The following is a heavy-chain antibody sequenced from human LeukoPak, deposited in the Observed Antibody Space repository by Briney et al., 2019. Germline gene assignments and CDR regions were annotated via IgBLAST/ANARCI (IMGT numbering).Heavy chain of an antibody. CDR3: ARSAVVAANNWFDP. J-gene: IGHJ5*02. V-gene: IGHV4-59*01. CDR1: GRSISSYY. CDR2: IYYSGST. D-gene: IGHD2-15*01. Sequence: SETLSLTCTVSGRSISSYYWSWIRQPPGKGLEWIGYIYYSGSTNYNPSLKSRVTISVDTSKNQFSLKLSSVTAADTAVYYCARSAVVAANNWFDPWGQGTLVTVSS.